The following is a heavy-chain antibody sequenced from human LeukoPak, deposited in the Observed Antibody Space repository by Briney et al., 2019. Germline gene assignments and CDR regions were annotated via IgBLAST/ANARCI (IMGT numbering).Heavy chain of an antibody. CDR2: IYYSGST. Sequence: SETLSLTCTVSGGSISSYYWSWIRQPPGKGLEWIGYIYYSGSTNYNPSLKSQVTISVDTSKNQFSLKLSSVTAADTAVYYCARAPLLPRMVRGVIPAFDIWGQGTMVTVSS. J-gene: IGHJ3*02. CDR3: ARAPLLPRMVRGVIPAFDI. CDR1: GGSISSYY. D-gene: IGHD3-10*01. V-gene: IGHV4-59*01.